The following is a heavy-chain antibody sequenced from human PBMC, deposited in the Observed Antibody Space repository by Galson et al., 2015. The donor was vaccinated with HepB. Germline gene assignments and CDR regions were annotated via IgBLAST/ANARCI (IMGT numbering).Heavy chain of an antibody. Sequence: SLRLSCAASGFTFEDYAMHWVRQAPGKGLEWVSSINWNGDTIGYADSVKGRFTISRDNAKNSLYVQMNSLRAEDTALYYCSKDSQSSGDTGGFDSWGQGTLVTVSS. CDR1: GFTFEDYA. CDR3: SKDSQSSGDTGGFDS. CDR2: INWNGDTI. V-gene: IGHV3-9*01. D-gene: IGHD6-19*01. J-gene: IGHJ4*02.